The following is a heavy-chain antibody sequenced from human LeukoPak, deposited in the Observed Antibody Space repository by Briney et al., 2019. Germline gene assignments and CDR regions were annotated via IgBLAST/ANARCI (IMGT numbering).Heavy chain of an antibody. D-gene: IGHD6-19*01. V-gene: IGHV5-51*01. J-gene: IGHJ4*02. CDR3: ARHDSSGWYSLDY. CDR1: GYSFTSYW. CDR2: IYPGDSEP. Sequence: GESLKISCKGSGYSFTSYWVAWVRPMPGKGLEWMGIIYPGDSEPRYSPSFQGQVTISADESISTAYLQWSSLKASDTAMYYCARHDSSGWYSLDYWGQGTLVTVSS.